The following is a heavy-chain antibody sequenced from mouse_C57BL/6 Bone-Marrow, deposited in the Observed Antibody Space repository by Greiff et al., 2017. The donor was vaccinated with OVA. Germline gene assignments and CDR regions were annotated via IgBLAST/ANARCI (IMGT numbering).Heavy chain of an antibody. CDR1: GFSFNTYA. CDR3: VRQGELFDY. CDR2: IRSKSNNYAT. J-gene: IGHJ2*01. Sequence: EVKLVESGGGLVQPKGSLKLSCAASGFSFNTYAMNWVRQAPGKGLEWVARIRSKSNNYATYYADSVKDRFTISRDDSESMLYLQMNNLKTEDTAMYYCVRQGELFDYWGQGTTLTVSS. V-gene: IGHV10-1*01.